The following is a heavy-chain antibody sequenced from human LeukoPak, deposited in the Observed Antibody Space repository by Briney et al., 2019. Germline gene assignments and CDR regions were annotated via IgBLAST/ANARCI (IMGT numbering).Heavy chain of an antibody. J-gene: IGHJ4*02. Sequence: GSSVKVSCKASGGTFSSYAISWVRQAPGQGLEWMGGIIPIFGTANYAQKFQGRVTITTDESMSTAYMELSSLRSEDTAVYYCARDGGKRSSSSHFDYWGQGTLVTVSS. V-gene: IGHV1-69*05. CDR2: IIPIFGTA. CDR3: ARDGGKRSSSSHFDY. CDR1: GGTFSSYA. D-gene: IGHD6-6*01.